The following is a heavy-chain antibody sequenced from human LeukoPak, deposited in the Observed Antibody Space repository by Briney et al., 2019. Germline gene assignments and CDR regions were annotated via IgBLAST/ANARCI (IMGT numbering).Heavy chain of an antibody. CDR1: VGTFNNYA. J-gene: IGHJ4*02. CDR3: AGGGQGY. CDR2: IIPMFGAT. V-gene: IGHV1-69*06. Sequence: SVKVSCKASVGTFNNYAVTWVRQAPGQGLEWMGTIIPMFGATDRAQKFQGRVTISADKSTSTVFMELSDLKYEDTAIYYCAGGGQGYWGPGTLVTVSS.